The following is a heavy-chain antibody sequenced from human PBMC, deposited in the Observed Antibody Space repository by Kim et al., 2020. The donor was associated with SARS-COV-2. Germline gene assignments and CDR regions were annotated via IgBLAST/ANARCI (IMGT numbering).Heavy chain of an antibody. D-gene: IGHD6-6*01. V-gene: IGHV1-2*06. CDR2: INPNSGGT. J-gene: IGHJ4*02. Sequence: ASVKVSCKASGYTFTGYYMHWVRQAPGQGLEWMGRINPNSGGTNYAQKFQGRVTMTRDTSISTAYMELSRLRSDDTAVYYCARVLVAARRSSFDYWGQGTLVTVSS. CDR1: GYTFTGYY. CDR3: ARVLVAARRSSFDY.